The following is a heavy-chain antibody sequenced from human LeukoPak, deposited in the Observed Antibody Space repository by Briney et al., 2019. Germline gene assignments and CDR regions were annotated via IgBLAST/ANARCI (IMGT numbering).Heavy chain of an antibody. CDR1: GYTFTSYY. Sequence: ASVKVSCKASGYTFTSYYMHWVRQAPGQGLEWMGIINPSGGCTSYAQKFQGRVTMTRDTSTSTVYMELSSLRSEDTAVYYCARVAVTTLDFDYWGQGTLVTVSS. CDR3: ARVAVTTLDFDY. D-gene: IGHD4-17*01. V-gene: IGHV1-46*01. CDR2: INPSGGCT. J-gene: IGHJ4*02.